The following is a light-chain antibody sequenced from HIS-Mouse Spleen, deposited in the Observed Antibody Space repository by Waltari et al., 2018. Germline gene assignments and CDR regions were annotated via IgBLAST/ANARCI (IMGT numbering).Light chain of an antibody. CDR3: CSYAGSYTLV. J-gene: IGLJ2*01. CDR1: SSDVGGYNY. V-gene: IGLV2-11*01. CDR2: AFS. Sequence: QSALTQPRSVSGSPGQSVTISCTGTSSDVGGYNYVSWYQQHPGKAPKLMIYAFSKRPSGFPVSFAGSKSGNPASLTISVLQAEDEADYYCCSYAGSYTLVFGGGTKLTVL.